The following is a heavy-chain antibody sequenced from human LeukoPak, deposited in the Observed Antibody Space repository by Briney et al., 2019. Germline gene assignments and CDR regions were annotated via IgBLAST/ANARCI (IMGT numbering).Heavy chain of an antibody. D-gene: IGHD3-10*01. CDR1: GYTFTSYD. CDR2: MNPNSGNT. V-gene: IGHV1-8*02. CDR3: ARDLGYYYGSGSYYPL. J-gene: IGHJ4*02. Sequence: EASVKVSCKASGYTFTSYDINWVRQATGQGLEWMGWMNPNSGNTGYAQKFQGRVTMTTDTSTSTAYMELRSLRSDDTAVYYCARDLGYYYGSGSYYPLWGQGTLVTVSS.